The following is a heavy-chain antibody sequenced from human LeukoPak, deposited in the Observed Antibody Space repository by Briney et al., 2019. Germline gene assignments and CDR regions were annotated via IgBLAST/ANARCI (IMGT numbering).Heavy chain of an antibody. Sequence: ASVKVSCKASGYTFTAYHIHWVRQGPGQGLEWMGWINPKSGGTNYAQKFEGWVTMTRDTSMSTVYIALSRLKSDDTAMYFCARSFSEKFYFESWGQGTLVTVSS. J-gene: IGHJ4*02. CDR1: GYTFTAYH. D-gene: IGHD1-26*01. CDR3: ARSFSEKFYFES. CDR2: INPKSGGT. V-gene: IGHV1-2*04.